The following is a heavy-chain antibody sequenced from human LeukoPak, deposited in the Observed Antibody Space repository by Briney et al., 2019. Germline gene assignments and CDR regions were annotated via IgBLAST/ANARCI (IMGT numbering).Heavy chain of an antibody. D-gene: IGHD2-15*01. Sequence: SDTLSLTCTLSGGSLSSYYWSGLRHHPGKGLEWFGYIYYSTSTYYNPSLKSRVTISVDTSKNQFSLKLSSVTAADTAVYYCARDSGCSGGSCRLFDYWGQGTLVTVSS. CDR3: ARDSGCSGGSCRLFDY. J-gene: IGHJ4*02. CDR1: GGSLSSYY. CDR2: IYYSTST. V-gene: IGHV4-59*06.